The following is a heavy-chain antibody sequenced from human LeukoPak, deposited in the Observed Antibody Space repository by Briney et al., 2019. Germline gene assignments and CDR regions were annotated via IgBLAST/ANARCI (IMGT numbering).Heavy chain of an antibody. CDR1: GYSFINYG. CDR3: ARGRYDIFTGTDFDY. J-gene: IGHJ4*02. CDR2: ISAYNGNT. D-gene: IGHD3-9*01. V-gene: IGHV1-18*04. Sequence: ASVKVSCKASGYSFINYGISWVRQAPGQGLEWMGWISAYNGNTNYAQKLQGRVIVTTDTSTSTAYMELRSLRSDDTAVYYCARGRYDIFTGTDFDYWGQGTLVTVSS.